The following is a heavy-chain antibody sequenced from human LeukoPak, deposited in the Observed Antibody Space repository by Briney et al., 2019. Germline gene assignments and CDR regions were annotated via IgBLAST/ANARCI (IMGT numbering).Heavy chain of an antibody. Sequence: GGSLRLSCAASGFTFSSYAMSWVRQAPGKGLEWVSAISGSGGSTYYADSVKGRFTISKDNSKNTLYLQMNSLRAEDRGVYYCAKGGGYFDYWGQGTLVTVSS. CDR1: GFTFSSYA. V-gene: IGHV3-23*01. CDR2: ISGSGGST. CDR3: AKGGGYFDY. J-gene: IGHJ4*02. D-gene: IGHD3-16*01.